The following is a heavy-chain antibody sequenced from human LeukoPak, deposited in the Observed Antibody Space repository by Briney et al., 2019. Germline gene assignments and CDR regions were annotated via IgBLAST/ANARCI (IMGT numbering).Heavy chain of an antibody. Sequence: PGGSLRLSCVASGFTFSSSGMNWVRQAPGKGLEWVSYISSSGSIYYADSVKGRFTISRDNAKNSLYLQMNSLRDEDTAVYYCARRFDSWGQGTLVTVSS. CDR2: ISSSGSI. V-gene: IGHV3-48*02. CDR1: GFTFSSSG. J-gene: IGHJ4*02. CDR3: ARRFDS.